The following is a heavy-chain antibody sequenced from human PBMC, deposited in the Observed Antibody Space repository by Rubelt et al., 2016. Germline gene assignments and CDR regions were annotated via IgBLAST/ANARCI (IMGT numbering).Heavy chain of an antibody. Sequence: QVRLVQSGAEVKKPGASVKVSCKASGYTFTSYGISWVRQAPGQGLEWMGWISAYNGNTNYAQKLQGRVTMTTDTSTSTAYMERRGRGSDDTAVYYWAGDRQRLLDYYCGMDVWGQGTTVTVSS. D-gene: IGHD6-25*01. V-gene: IGHV1-18*01. CDR2: ISAYNGNT. CDR1: GYTFTSYG. J-gene: IGHJ6*02. CDR3: AGDRQRLLDYYCGMDV.